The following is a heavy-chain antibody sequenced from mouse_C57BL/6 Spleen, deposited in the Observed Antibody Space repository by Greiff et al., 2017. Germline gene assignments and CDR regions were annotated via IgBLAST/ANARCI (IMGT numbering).Heavy chain of an antibody. V-gene: IGHV1-59*01. CDR1: GYTFTSYW. CDR2: IDPSDSYT. Sequence: QVQLQQPGAELVRPGTSVKLSCKASGYTFTSYWMHWVKQRPGQGLEWIGVIDPSDSYTNYNQKFKGKATLTVDTSSSTAYMPLRSLTSEDSAVYYCARSGYGNYWFAYWGQGTLVTVSA. CDR3: ARSGYGNYWFAY. D-gene: IGHD2-10*02. J-gene: IGHJ3*01.